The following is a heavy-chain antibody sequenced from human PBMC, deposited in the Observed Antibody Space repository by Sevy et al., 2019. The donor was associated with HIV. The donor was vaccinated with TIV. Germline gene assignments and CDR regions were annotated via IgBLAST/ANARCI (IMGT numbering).Heavy chain of an antibody. CDR3: ASAKPSGSQNFDY. CDR2: ISSSSSYI. D-gene: IGHD1-26*01. CDR1: GFTFSSYS. Sequence: GGSLRLSCAASGFTFSSYSMNWVRQAPGKGLEWVSSISSSSSYIYYADSVKGRFTISRDNAKNSLYLQMNSLRAEDTAVYYCASAKPSGSQNFDYWGQGTLVTVSS. J-gene: IGHJ4*02. V-gene: IGHV3-21*01.